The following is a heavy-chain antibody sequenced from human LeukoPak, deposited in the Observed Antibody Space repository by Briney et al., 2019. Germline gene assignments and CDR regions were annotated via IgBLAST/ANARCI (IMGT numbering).Heavy chain of an antibody. CDR3: ARDKGKYSSSSGQTNWFDP. Sequence: TSETLSLTCTVSGGSISSYYWSWIRQPAGKGLEWIGRIYTSGSTNYNPSLKSQVTMSVDTSKNQFSLKLSSVTAADTAVYYCARDKGKYSSSSGQTNWFDPWGQGTLVTVSS. CDR2: IYTSGST. D-gene: IGHD6-6*01. CDR1: GGSISSYY. V-gene: IGHV4-4*07. J-gene: IGHJ5*02.